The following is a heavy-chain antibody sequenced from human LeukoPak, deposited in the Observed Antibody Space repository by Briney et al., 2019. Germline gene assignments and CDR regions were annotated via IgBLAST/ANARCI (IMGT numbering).Heavy chain of an antibody. CDR1: GYTFTSYY. CDR2: INPSGGST. CDR3: ARADIVLMVYAASFDY. J-gene: IGHJ4*02. V-gene: IGHV1-46*01. Sequence: ASVKVSCKASGYTFTSYYMHWVRQAPGQGLEWMGIINPSGGSTSYAQKFQGRVTMTRDTSTSTVYMGLSSLRSEDTAVYYCARADIVLMVYAASFDYWGQGTLVTVSS. D-gene: IGHD2-8*01.